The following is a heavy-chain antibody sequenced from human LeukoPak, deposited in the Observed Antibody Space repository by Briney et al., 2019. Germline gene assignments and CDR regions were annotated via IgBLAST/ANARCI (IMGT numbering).Heavy chain of an antibody. CDR1: GGTFSSYA. V-gene: IGHV1-69*06. CDR2: IIPIFGTA. CDR3: AGPIRIAAAGTYFDY. Sequence: ASVKVSCKASGGTFSSYAISWVRQAPGQGLEWMGGIIPIFGTANYAQKFQGRVTITADKSTSTAYMELSSLRSEDTAVYYCAGPIRIAAAGTYFDYWGQGTLVTVSS. J-gene: IGHJ4*02. D-gene: IGHD6-13*01.